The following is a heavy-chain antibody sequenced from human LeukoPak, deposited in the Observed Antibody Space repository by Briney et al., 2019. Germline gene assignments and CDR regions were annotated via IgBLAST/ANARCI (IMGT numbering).Heavy chain of an antibody. CDR2: ISAYNGNT. J-gene: IGHJ4*02. D-gene: IGHD3-22*01. CDR3: ARNRNYYDSSAYRTFEY. Sequence: ASVKVPCKASGYTFTTYGISWVRQAPGQGLEWMGWISAYNGNTNYAQKFQGRVTMTTDTSTSTAYMELRSLRSDDTALYYCARNRNYYDSSAYRTFEYWGQGTLVTVSS. CDR1: GYTFTTYG. V-gene: IGHV1-18*01.